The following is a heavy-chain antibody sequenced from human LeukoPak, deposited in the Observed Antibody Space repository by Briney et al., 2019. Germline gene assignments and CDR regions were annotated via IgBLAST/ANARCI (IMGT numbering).Heavy chain of an antibody. CDR1: GGSISSYY. Sequence: SETLSLTCTVSGGSISSYYWSWIRQPAGKGLEWIGEIYHSGSTNYNPSLKSRVTISVDKSKNQFSLKLSSVTAADTAVYYCARVGGGYSYGYYFDYWGQGTLVTVSS. J-gene: IGHJ4*02. V-gene: IGHV4-59*12. CDR2: IYHSGST. D-gene: IGHD5-18*01. CDR3: ARVGGGYSYGYYFDY.